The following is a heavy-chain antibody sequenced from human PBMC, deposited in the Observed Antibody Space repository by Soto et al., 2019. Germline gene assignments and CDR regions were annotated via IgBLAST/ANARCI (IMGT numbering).Heavy chain of an antibody. J-gene: IGHJ5*02. Sequence: GGSLRLSCAASGFTFSSYSMNWVRQAPGKGLEWVSSISSSSSYIYYADSVKGRFTISRDNAKNSLYLQMNSLRAEDTAVYYCARGGIEGNWFDPWGQGTLVTVSS. CDR2: ISSSSSYI. V-gene: IGHV3-21*01. CDR3: ARGGIEGNWFDP. CDR1: GFTFSSYS.